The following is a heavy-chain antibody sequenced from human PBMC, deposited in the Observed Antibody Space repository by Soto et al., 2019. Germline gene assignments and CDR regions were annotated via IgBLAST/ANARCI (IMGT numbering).Heavy chain of an antibody. Sequence: GESLKISCKGSGYSFSTYWIAWVRQMPGKGLEWMGMIYPGDSDVRYSPSFQGQVTISADKSISTAYLQWSSLEASDTATYYCARRDSFSWYIGWFDSWGQGTLVTVSS. D-gene: IGHD6-13*01. J-gene: IGHJ5*01. CDR3: ARRDSFSWYIGWFDS. CDR1: GYSFSTYW. CDR2: IYPGDSDV. V-gene: IGHV5-51*01.